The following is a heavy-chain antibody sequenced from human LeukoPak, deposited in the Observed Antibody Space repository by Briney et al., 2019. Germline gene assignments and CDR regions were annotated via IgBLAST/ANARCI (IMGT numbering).Heavy chain of an antibody. D-gene: IGHD3-22*01. V-gene: IGHV3-7*03. Sequence: GGSLRLSCAGSGFTFSSYWMTWVRQAPGKGLEWVANIKEDGSKKNYVDSVKGRFTITRDNAKKSLYLQMNSLRAEDTAVYYCATPLDYYDSSGYHQGGDWGQGTPVTVSS. CDR2: IKEDGSKK. CDR3: ATPLDYYDSSGYHQGGD. J-gene: IGHJ4*02. CDR1: GFTFSSYW.